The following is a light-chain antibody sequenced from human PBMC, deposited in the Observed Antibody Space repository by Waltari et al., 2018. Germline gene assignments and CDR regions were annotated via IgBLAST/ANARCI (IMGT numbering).Light chain of an antibody. V-gene: IGLV1-40*01. CDR2: ENN. CDR3: SAWDSSLSTQ. CDR1: SSNIGAGYS. Sequence: QSVLTQPPSASGAPGQRVTISCTGSSSNIGAGYSVSWYQQFPGTAPKLLIYENNKRPSGVSDRFSGSKSGTSASLTITGLQSEDEADYYCSAWDSSLSTQFGGGTRLTVL. J-gene: IGLJ2*01.